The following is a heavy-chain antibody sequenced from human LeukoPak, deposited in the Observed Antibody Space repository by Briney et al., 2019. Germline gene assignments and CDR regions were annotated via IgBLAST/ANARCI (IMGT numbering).Heavy chain of an antibody. V-gene: IGHV3-23*01. CDR2: ISGIGGST. D-gene: IGHD3-9*01. CDR3: AKPILTAFGYFDY. CDR1: GFTFSSYA. J-gene: IGHJ4*02. Sequence: AGGSLRLSCAASGFTFSSYAMSWVRQAPGKGLEWVSAISGIGGSTFYADSVKGRFTISRDNSKNTLYLQMNSLRAEDTAVYYCAKPILTAFGYFDYWGQGTLVTVSS.